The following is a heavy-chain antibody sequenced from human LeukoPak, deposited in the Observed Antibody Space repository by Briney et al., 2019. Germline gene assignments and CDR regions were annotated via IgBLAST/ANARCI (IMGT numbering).Heavy chain of an antibody. J-gene: IGHJ3*02. D-gene: IGHD3-22*01. Sequence: ASVKVSCKASGGTFTSYVISWVRQPPGPGLEWMGRIIHILGIDKYAQKFQGRVTINPDKSPSTAYMELSSLRSGDTAVYCCARSPYYYDSRGYYLPDAFDIGGEGTMVTVSS. V-gene: IGHV1-69*04. CDR1: GGTFTSYV. CDR2: IIHILGID. CDR3: ARSPYYYDSRGYYLPDAFDI.